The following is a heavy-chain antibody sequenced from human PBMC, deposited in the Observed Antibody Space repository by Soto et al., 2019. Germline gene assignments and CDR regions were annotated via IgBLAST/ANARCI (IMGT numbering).Heavy chain of an antibody. D-gene: IGHD3-22*01. J-gene: IGHJ4*02. CDR1: GFSLSSSGMS. CDR2: VYWNDDK. CDR3: AHMYYYDGSGYYPTSDY. Sequence: SGPPLVNPTHTLTLPCSFSGFSLSSSGMSVGWFRQAPGKAPEWLSLVYWNDDKRYSPSLKSRLTISKDTSTNQVVLTMTNMDSVDTGTYYCAHMYYYDGSGYYPTSDYWGQGTLVTVSS. V-gene: IGHV2-5*01.